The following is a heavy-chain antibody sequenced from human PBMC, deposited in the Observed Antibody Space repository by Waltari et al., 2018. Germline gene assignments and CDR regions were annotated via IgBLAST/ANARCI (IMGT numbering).Heavy chain of an antibody. CDR1: GDSVSSNSAA. Sequence: QVQLQQSGPGLVKPSQTLSLTCAISGDSVSSNSAAWNWIRQYPSRGLGWLGRTYYRSMWFNEYAVSVKSRITINPDTSKNQFSLQLNSVTPEDTAVYYCARDDRIAAAGYYYYYGMDVWGQGTTVTVSS. CDR2: TYYRSMWFN. J-gene: IGHJ6*02. D-gene: IGHD6-13*01. CDR3: ARDDRIAAAGYYYYYGMDV. V-gene: IGHV6-1*01.